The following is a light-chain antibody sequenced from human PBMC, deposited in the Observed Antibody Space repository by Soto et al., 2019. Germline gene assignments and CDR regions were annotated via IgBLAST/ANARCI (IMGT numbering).Light chain of an antibody. CDR3: CSYTRRSTRLYA. CDR1: SSDVGGYNY. V-gene: IGLV2-14*01. CDR2: DVS. Sequence: QSVLTQPASVSGSPGQSITISCTGTSSDVGGYNYVSWYQQHPGKAPKLLIYDVSNRPSGVSNRFSGSKSGNTASLTISGLQAEDEADYYCCSYTRRSTRLYAFGTGTKVTVL. J-gene: IGLJ1*01.